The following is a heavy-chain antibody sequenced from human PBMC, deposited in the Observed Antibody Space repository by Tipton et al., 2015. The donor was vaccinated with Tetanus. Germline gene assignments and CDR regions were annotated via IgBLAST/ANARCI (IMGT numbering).Heavy chain of an antibody. CDR1: GGSLRSGDHY. J-gene: IGHJ3*01. D-gene: IGHD2-2*01. CDR3: ARRSYCSSSRCFDAFDL. Sequence: TLSLTCTVSGGSLRSGDHYWSWIRQPPGKGLEWLAYISASGSTNSHYSLKSLITISRDTTKNQFSLKLASVTAADTAVYYCARRSYCSSSRCFDAFDLWGQGTMVTVSS. CDR2: ISASGST. V-gene: IGHV4-61*08.